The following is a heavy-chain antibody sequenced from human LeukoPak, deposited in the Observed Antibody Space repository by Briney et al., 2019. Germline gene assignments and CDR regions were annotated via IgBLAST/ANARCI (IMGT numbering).Heavy chain of an antibody. CDR2: FYYSGST. CDR3: ARLIRATDYFDN. CDR1: GGSISSYY. V-gene: IGHV4-59*05. D-gene: IGHD1-26*01. Sequence: SETLSLTCTVSGGSISSYYWSWIRQPAGKGLEWIGSFYYSGSTYYNPSLMSRVTISVDTSKNQFSLKVNSVTAADTAVYYCARLIRATDYFDNWGQGTLVTVSS. J-gene: IGHJ4*02.